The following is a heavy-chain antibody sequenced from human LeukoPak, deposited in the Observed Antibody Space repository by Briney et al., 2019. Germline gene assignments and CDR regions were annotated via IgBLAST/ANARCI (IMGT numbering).Heavy chain of an antibody. D-gene: IGHD6-13*01. CDR2: ISGNSNSI. CDR1: GFTFSHYS. Sequence: GGSLRLSCAVSGFTFSHYSMNWVRQAPGEGLEWVSSISGNSNSIYYADSVKGRFTVSRDNAKNSLFLRMNSLRVEDTAVYYCARGVPQQCWFDPWGQGTLVTVSS. CDR3: ARGVPQQCWFDP. J-gene: IGHJ5*02. V-gene: IGHV3-21*01.